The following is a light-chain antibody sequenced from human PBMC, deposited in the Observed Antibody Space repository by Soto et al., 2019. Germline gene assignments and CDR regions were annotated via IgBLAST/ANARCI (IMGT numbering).Light chain of an antibody. V-gene: IGKV3-15*01. CDR2: GAS. J-gene: IGKJ5*01. CDR3: QQYNDRPPIT. Sequence: MTQSPSTLSVSLGERATLSCRASQSVSSNLAWYQLKPGQAPRLLIYGASTRATGIRARFSGSGSGTEFTLTISSQQSEDFAVYYCQQYNDRPPITFGQGTRREIK. CDR1: QSVSSN.